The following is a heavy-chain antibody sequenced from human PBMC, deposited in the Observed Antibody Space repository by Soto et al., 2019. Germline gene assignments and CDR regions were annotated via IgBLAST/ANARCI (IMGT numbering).Heavy chain of an antibody. V-gene: IGHV4-30-2*01. CDR1: GGSISSGGYS. Sequence: QLQLQESGSGLVKPSQTLSLTCAVSGGSISSGGYSWSWIRQPPGKGLEWIGDIYHSGSTYYNPSLKSRVTISVDRSKKQFSLKLSSVTAADTAVYYCARASGYCSGCSCPVGWFDPWGQGTLVTVSS. CDR3: ARASGYCSGCSCPVGWFDP. CDR2: IYHSGST. J-gene: IGHJ5*02. D-gene: IGHD2-15*01.